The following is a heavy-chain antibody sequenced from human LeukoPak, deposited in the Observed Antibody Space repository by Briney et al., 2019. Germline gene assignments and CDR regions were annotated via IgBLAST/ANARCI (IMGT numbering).Heavy chain of an antibody. D-gene: IGHD6-13*01. Sequence: AASVKVSCKASGYTFTGYYMHWVRQAPGQGLEWMGWINPNSGGTNYAQKFQGRVTMTRDTSISTAYMELSRLRSDDTAVYYCARDTIGAAGDDAFDIWGQGTMVTVSS. J-gene: IGHJ3*02. CDR1: GYTFTGYY. CDR3: ARDTIGAAGDDAFDI. V-gene: IGHV1-2*02. CDR2: INPNSGGT.